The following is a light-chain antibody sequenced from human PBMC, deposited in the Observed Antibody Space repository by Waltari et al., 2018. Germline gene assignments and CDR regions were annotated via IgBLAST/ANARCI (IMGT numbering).Light chain of an antibody. CDR3: SSYTTRGTWV. CDR1: FSDIGAYDY. CDR2: VVI. Sequence: QSALTQPASVSGSPGQSITLSCTGAFSDIGAYDYVSWYRQLPGEAPKLLLYVVIHRPRGVSGRLSGAKAGTTASLTISGLQPEDEADYFCSSYTTRGTWVFGGGTKLTVL. J-gene: IGLJ3*02. V-gene: IGLV2-14*03.